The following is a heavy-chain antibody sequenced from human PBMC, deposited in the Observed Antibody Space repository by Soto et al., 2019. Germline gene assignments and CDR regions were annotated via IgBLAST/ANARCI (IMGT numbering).Heavy chain of an antibody. Sequence: QVQLVESGGGVVQPGRSLRLSCAASGFTFSSYGMHWVRQAPGKGLEWVAVISYDGSNKYYADSVKGRFTISRDNSKNTLYLQMNCLRAEDTAVYYCAKDRYGGFLEWLLSDLWGQGTLVTVSS. D-gene: IGHD3-3*01. CDR2: ISYDGSNK. CDR1: GFTFSSYG. J-gene: IGHJ5*02. CDR3: AKDRYGGFLEWLLSDL. V-gene: IGHV3-30*18.